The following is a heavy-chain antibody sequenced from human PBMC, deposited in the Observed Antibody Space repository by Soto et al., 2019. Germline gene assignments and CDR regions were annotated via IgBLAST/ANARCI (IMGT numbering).Heavy chain of an antibody. CDR1: GGSISGSY. CDR3: ARSVAVPGAHIDY. D-gene: IGHD6-19*01. J-gene: IGHJ4*02. CDR2: VYYTGST. Sequence: LSLTCSVSGGSISGSYWSWIRQSPGKGLEWLGYVYYTGSTNYSPSLRSRVSISVDTSKNEFSLRLSSVTTADTAVYFCARSVAVPGAHIDYWGQGTQVTVSS. V-gene: IGHV4-59*01.